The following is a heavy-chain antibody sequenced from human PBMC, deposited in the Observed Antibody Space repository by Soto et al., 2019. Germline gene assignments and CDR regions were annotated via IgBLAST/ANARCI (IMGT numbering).Heavy chain of an antibody. J-gene: IGHJ3*02. V-gene: IGHV4-59*01. Sequence: QVQLQESGPGLVKPSETLSLTCTVSGGSISSYYWSWIRQPPGKGLEWIGYIYYSGSTNYNPSLKSRVTKSVDTSKTQFSLKLSYVTAADTAVYYCARGRGGWFINQLLNAFDIWGQGTMVTVSS. CDR3: ARGRGGWFINQLLNAFDI. CDR1: GGSISSYY. D-gene: IGHD2-2*01. CDR2: IYYSGST.